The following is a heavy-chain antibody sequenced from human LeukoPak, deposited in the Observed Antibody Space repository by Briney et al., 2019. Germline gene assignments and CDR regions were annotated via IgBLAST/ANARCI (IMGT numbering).Heavy chain of an antibody. CDR2: IIPAFGTT. V-gene: IGHV1-69*06. J-gene: IGHJ3*02. D-gene: IGHD3-10*01. CDR1: GGTLSNNV. Sequence: SVKVSCKASGGTLSNNVVSWVRQAPGQGLEWMGDIIPAFGTTNYAQRFQGRVTISADRSTSTAYMEVSSLKSEDTAVYYCATKNFGDLYRHDDPFNMWGQGTTVTVSS. CDR3: ATKNFGDLYRHDDPFNM.